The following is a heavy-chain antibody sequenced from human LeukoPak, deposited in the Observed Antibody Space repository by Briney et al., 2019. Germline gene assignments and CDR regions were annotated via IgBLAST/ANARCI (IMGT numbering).Heavy chain of an antibody. J-gene: IGHJ4*02. CDR1: GFTLSTYW. D-gene: IGHD3-22*01. Sequence: PGGSLRLSCAASGFTLSTYWMSWVRQAPGKGLEWVANIKQDGSEIYYVDSVKGRFTISRDNAKNSLYLQMNSLRAEDTAVYYCARELGYYYDYWGQGTLVTVSS. CDR2: IKQDGSEI. V-gene: IGHV3-7*03. CDR3: ARELGYYYDY.